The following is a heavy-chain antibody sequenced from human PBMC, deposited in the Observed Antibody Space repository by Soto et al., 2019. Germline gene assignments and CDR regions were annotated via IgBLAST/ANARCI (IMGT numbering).Heavy chain of an antibody. CDR3: ARDRDVVVPAAIRYYYGMDV. V-gene: IGHV1-69*01. CDR2: IIPIFGTA. J-gene: IGHJ6*02. CDR1: GGTFSSYA. Sequence: QVQLVQSGAEVKKPGSSVKVSCKASGGTFSSYAISWVRQAPGQGLEWMGGIIPIFGTANYAQKFQGRVTIPADESTSTAYMELSSLRSEDTAVYYCARDRDVVVPAAIRYYYGMDVWGQGTTVTVSS. D-gene: IGHD2-2*01.